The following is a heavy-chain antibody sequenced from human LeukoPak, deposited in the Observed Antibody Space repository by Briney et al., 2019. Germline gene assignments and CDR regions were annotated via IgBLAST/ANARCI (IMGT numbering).Heavy chain of an antibody. Sequence: SETLSLTCTVSGYSISSGYYWSWIRQPPGKGLEWIGYIYHSGDTYYNPSLKSRVTISVDRSKNQFSLKLSSVTAADTAVYYCARVRTDIVVVVAAQMFDPWGQGTLVTVSS. D-gene: IGHD2-15*01. J-gene: IGHJ5*02. V-gene: IGHV4-38-2*02. CDR2: IYHSGDT. CDR1: GYSISSGYY. CDR3: ARVRTDIVVVVAAQMFDP.